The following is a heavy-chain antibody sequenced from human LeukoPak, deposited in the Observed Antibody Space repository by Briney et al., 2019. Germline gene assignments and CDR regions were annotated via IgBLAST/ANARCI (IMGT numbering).Heavy chain of an antibody. Sequence: GGSLRLSCAASGFSFSNYAMSWVRQAPGKGLEWVSAMSGSGDGTYYADSVKGRFTISRDNSKNTLYLQMNSLRAEDTAVYYCAKMMGQRLYDYCMDVWGKGTTVTVSS. J-gene: IGHJ6*03. CDR2: MSGSGDGT. CDR3: AKMMGQRLYDYCMDV. CDR1: GFSFSNYA. D-gene: IGHD3-16*01. V-gene: IGHV3-23*01.